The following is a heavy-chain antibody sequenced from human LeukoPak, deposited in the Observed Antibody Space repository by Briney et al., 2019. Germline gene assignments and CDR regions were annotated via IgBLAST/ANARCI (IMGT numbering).Heavy chain of an antibody. CDR2: ITYDGLKT. Sequence: PGGSLRLSCAASGFTFSTNGMHWARQAPGKGLEWVSLITYDGLKTSYADSVKGRFTISRDKSTNTLYLQMNSLRVEDTAVYYCARDFNWTFDFWGQGTLVTVSS. D-gene: IGHD3/OR15-3a*01. V-gene: IGHV3-30*03. CDR1: GFTFSTNG. J-gene: IGHJ4*02. CDR3: ARDFNWTFDF.